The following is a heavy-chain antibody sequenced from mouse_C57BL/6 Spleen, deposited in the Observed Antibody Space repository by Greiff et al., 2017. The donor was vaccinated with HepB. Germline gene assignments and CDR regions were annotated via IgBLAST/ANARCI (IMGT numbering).Heavy chain of an antibody. Sequence: EVMLVESGEGLVKPGGSLKLSCAASGFTFSSYAMSWVRQTPEKRLEWVAYISSGGDYIYYADTVKGRFTISRDNARNTLYLQMSSLKSEDTAMYYCTRDRGYYATDYWGQGTSVTVSS. V-gene: IGHV5-9-1*02. J-gene: IGHJ4*01. D-gene: IGHD3-1*01. CDR2: ISSGGDYI. CDR1: GFTFSSYA. CDR3: TRDRGYYATDY.